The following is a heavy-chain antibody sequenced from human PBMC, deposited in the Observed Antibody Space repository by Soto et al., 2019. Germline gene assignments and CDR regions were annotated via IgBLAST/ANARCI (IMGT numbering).Heavy chain of an antibody. CDR1: GFTVSSNY. J-gene: IGHJ5*02. D-gene: IGHD6-6*01. Sequence: PGGSLRLSCAASGFTVSSNYMSWVRQAPGKGLEWVPVIYSGGSTYYADSVKGRFTISRDNSKNTLYLQMNSLRAEDTAVYYCARGGLNSSYNWFDPWGQGTLVTVSS. V-gene: IGHV3-53*01. CDR2: IYSGGST. CDR3: ARGGLNSSYNWFDP.